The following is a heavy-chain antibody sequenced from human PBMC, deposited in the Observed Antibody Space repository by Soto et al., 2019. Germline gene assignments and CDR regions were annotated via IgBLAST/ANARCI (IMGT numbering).Heavy chain of an antibody. Sequence: QVKLVQSGAEVRQPASSVKVSCKTSGATFSSYAITWVRQAPGQGLEWMGGIVPTVDTSTYTQKFQGRVTITADKFTTTVYMELSSLRSDDTAVYYCVRVVAIPGSPDNWGQGTLVTVSS. J-gene: IGHJ4*02. CDR3: VRVVAIPGSPDN. D-gene: IGHD2-15*01. V-gene: IGHV1-69*14. CDR1: GATFSSYA. CDR2: IVPTVDTS.